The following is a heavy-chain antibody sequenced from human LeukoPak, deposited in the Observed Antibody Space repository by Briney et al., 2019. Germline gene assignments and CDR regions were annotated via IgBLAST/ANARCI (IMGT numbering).Heavy chain of an antibody. V-gene: IGHV4-34*01. CDR2: INHSGST. CDR3: ASLRLGDNWFDP. D-gene: IGHD3-16*01. J-gene: IGHJ5*02. CDR1: GGSFSGYY. Sequence: SETLSLTCAVYGGSFSGYYWSWIRQPPGKGLEWIGEINHSGSTNYNPSLKSRVTISVDTSKNQFSLKLSSVTAVDTAVYYCASLRLGDNWFDPWGQGTLVTVSS.